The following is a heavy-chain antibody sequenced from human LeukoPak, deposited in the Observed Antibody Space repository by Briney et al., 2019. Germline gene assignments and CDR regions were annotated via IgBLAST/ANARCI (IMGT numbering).Heavy chain of an antibody. V-gene: IGHV3-49*03. CDR3: SRGSGWLSVY. Sequence: GGSLRLSCTASGFTFGDYLMSWSRQAPGKGLEWIGFISGGTTEYAASVKGRFTISRDDPTSIAYLQMNSLTTEDTAVYYCSRGSGWLSVYWGQGTLVTVSS. J-gene: IGHJ4*02. D-gene: IGHD6-19*01. CDR1: GFTFGDYL. CDR2: ISGGTT.